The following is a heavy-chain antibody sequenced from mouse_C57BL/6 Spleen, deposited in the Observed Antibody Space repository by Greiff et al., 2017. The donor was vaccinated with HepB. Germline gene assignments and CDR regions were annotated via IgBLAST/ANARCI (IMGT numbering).Heavy chain of an antibody. D-gene: IGHD5-1-1*01. CDR1: GYAFSSSW. J-gene: IGHJ2*01. CDR2: IYPGDGDT. CDR3: ARLYPPFYLDY. V-gene: IGHV1-82*01. Sequence: VKLQESGPELVKPGASVKISCKASGYAFSSSWMNWVKQRPGKGLEWIGRIYPGDGDTNYNGKFKGKATLTADKSSSTAYMQLSSLTSEDSAVYFCARLYPPFYLDYWGQGTTLTVSS.